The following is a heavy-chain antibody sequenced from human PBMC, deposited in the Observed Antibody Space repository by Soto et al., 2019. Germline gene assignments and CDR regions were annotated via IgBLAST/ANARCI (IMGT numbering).Heavy chain of an antibody. J-gene: IGHJ1*01. V-gene: IGHV3-21*06. Sequence: GGSLRLSCAASGFIFSAYTMNWVRQAPGKGLEWLSSISDDSSYIDYADSLRGRFTISRDNARNSLYLQIDSLGVEDTAVYYCATPYYFNHWGPGTLVTVSS. CDR1: GFIFSAYT. D-gene: IGHD3-16*01. CDR3: ATPYYFNH. CDR2: ISDDSSYI.